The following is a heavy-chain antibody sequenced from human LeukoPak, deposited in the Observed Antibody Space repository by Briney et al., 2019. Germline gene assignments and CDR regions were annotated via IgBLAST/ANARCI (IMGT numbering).Heavy chain of an antibody. Sequence: PGGSLRLSCAASGFTFTNYWMTWVRQPPGKGLGWVANIKQDGIEKYYVDSVKGRFTISRDNARNSLFLQMDSLSAEDTALYYCARMTTRFFDYWGQGTLVTVSS. CDR2: IKQDGIEK. V-gene: IGHV3-7*05. CDR1: GFTFTNYW. CDR3: ARMTTRFFDY. J-gene: IGHJ4*02. D-gene: IGHD1-1*01.